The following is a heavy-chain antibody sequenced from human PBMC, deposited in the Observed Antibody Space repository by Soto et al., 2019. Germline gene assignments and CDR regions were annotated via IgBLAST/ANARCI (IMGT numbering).Heavy chain of an antibody. Sequence: SETLSLTCAVYGGSFSSYYWGWIRQPPGKGLEWIGSIYYSGSTYYNPSLKSRVTISVDTSKNQFSLKLSSVTAADTAVYYCARLSFWSGYYHTFDYWGQGTLVTVPQ. D-gene: IGHD3-3*01. J-gene: IGHJ4*02. CDR2: IYYSGST. CDR3: ARLSFWSGYYHTFDY. CDR1: GGSFSSYY. V-gene: IGHV4-39*01.